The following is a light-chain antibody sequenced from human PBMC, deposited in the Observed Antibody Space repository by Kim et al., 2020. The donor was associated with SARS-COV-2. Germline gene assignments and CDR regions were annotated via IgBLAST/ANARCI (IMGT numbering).Light chain of an antibody. Sequence: PASIYCRSSQSLLHSNGYNYLDWYLQKPGQSPQLLIYLGSNRASGVPDRFSGSGSGTDFTLKISRVEAEDVGVYYCMQALQTPVTFGGGTKVDIK. CDR1: QSLLHSNGYNY. CDR3: MQALQTPVT. V-gene: IGKV2-28*01. CDR2: LGS. J-gene: IGKJ4*01.